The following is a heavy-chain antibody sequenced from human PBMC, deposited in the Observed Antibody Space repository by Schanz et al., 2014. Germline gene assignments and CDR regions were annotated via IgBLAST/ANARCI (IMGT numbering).Heavy chain of an antibody. CDR2: ISDRGDGT. V-gene: IGHV3-23*01. CDR3: VKTDAGWRFDY. Sequence: EVQLLESGGGLEQPGGSLRLSCSASGFTFSDSFMSWIRQTPGKGLEWVSGISDRGDGTNYGDSVRGRFTISRDNSRNTVYLQMNNVGVDDTATYYCVKTDAGWRFDYWGQGTLVIVSS. CDR1: GFTFSDSF. D-gene: IGHD6-19*01. J-gene: IGHJ4*02.